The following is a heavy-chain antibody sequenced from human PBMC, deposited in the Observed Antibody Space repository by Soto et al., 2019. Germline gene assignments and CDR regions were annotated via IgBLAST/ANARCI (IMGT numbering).Heavy chain of an antibody. CDR1: GFTFSSYA. D-gene: IGHD1-1*01. CDR2: ISGSGGST. V-gene: IGHV3-23*01. CDR3: AKATGRFGQFDY. J-gene: IGHJ4*02. Sequence: EVQLLESGGGLVQPGGSLRLSCAASGFTFSSYAMSWVRQAPGKGLEWVSAISGSGGSTYYADSVKGRFTISRDNSKNTLYLQLNSLRADETTIYYCAKATGRFGQFDYWGQGTLGTVSS.